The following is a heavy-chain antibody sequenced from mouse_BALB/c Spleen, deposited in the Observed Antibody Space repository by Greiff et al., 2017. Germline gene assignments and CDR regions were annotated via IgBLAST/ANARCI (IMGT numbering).Heavy chain of an antibody. CDR2: ISTYYGDA. Sequence: VQLQQSGAELVRPGVSVKISCKGSGYTFTDYAMHWVKQSHAKSLEWIGVISTYYGDASYNQKFKGKATMTVDKSSSTAYMELARLTSEDSAIYYCARGTTVVGMDYWGQGTSVTVSS. V-gene: IGHV1S137*01. D-gene: IGHD1-1*01. J-gene: IGHJ4*01. CDR1: GYTFTDYA. CDR3: ARGTTVVGMDY.